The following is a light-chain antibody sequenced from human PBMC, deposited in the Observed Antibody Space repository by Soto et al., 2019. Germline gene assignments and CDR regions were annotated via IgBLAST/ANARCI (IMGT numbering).Light chain of an antibody. CDR3: SSYTSRSTWV. J-gene: IGLJ3*02. V-gene: IGLV2-14*01. Sequence: QSALTQPASVSGSPGQSITISCTGTSSDVGGYYYVSWYQHHPGKAPKLLIYEVSNRPSGVSNRFSGSRSGNTASLTISWLQAEDESDYYCSSYTSRSTWVFGGGSKLTVL. CDR1: SSDVGGYYY. CDR2: EVS.